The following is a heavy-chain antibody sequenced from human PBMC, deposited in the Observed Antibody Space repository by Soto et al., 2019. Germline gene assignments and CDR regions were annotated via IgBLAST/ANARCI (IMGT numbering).Heavy chain of an antibody. CDR1: GFTFSSYA. CDR3: AKAGYCSSTSCRYYYYGTDV. CDR2: ISGSGGST. Sequence: PGGSLRLSCAASGFTFSSYAMSWVRQAPGKGLEWVSAISGSGGSTYYADSVKGRFTISRDNSKNTLYLQMNSLRAEDTAVYYCAKAGYCSSTSCRYYYYGTDVWGQGTTVTVSS. D-gene: IGHD2-2*01. V-gene: IGHV3-23*01. J-gene: IGHJ6*02.